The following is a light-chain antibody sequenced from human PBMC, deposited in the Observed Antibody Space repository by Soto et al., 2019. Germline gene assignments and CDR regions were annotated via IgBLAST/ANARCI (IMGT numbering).Light chain of an antibody. V-gene: IGKV1-39*01. CDR3: QQSFVTPRT. J-gene: IGKJ1*01. Sequence: DIPVTQSPSSVSASVGDRVTITCLASQGISSYLNWYQQKPGKAPNLLIHDATTLQTGVPPRFSGSGSGTDFTLTISSLQPEDFATYYCQQSFVTPRTFGQGTKVDIK. CDR1: QGISSY. CDR2: DAT.